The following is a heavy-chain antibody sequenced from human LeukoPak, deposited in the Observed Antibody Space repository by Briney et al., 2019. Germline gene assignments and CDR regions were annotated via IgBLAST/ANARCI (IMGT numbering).Heavy chain of an antibody. CDR3: AREVHGGDCYAFGI. J-gene: IGHJ3*02. D-gene: IGHD2-21*02. CDR1: GGTFSSYA. V-gene: IGHV1-69*05. Sequence: GASVKVFCKASGGTFSSYAISWVRQAPGQGLEWMGGIIPIFGTANYAQKFQGRVTITTDESTSTAYMELSSLRSEDTAVYYCAREVHGGDCYAFGIWGQGTMVTVSS. CDR2: IIPIFGTA.